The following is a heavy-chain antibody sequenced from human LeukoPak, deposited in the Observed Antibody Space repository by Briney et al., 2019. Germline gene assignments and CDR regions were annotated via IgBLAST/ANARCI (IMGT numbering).Heavy chain of an antibody. V-gene: IGHV3-21*01. CDR2: ISSSSSYI. CDR3: TRGLAVDY. J-gene: IGHJ4*02. Sequence: PGGSLRLSCAASGFTFSSYSMNWVRQAPGKGLEWVSSISSSSSYIYYADSVKGRFTISRDNAKNSLYLQMNNLRDEDAAVYYCTRGLAVDYWGQGTLVTVSS. CDR1: GFTFSSYS.